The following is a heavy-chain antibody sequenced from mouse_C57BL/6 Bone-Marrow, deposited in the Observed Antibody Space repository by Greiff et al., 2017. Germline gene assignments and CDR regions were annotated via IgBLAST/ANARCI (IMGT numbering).Heavy chain of an antibody. J-gene: IGHJ2*01. CDR2: IDPSDSYT. CDR3: GRDGIDY. CDR1: GYTFTSYW. Sequence: QVQLQQPGAELVMPGASVKLSCKASGYTFTSYWMHWVKQRPGHGLEWIGEIDPSDSYTNYNQKFKGKSTLTVDKSSSTAYMQLSSLTSEDSAVYYCGRDGIDYWGQGTTLTVSS. V-gene: IGHV1-69*01.